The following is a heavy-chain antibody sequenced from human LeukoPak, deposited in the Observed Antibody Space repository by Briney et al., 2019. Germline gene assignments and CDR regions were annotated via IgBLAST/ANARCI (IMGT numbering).Heavy chain of an antibody. J-gene: IGHJ4*02. V-gene: IGHV3-74*01. Sequence: GGSLRLSCAASGFTFSSYWMHWVRQAPGKGLVWVSRIDKDGSSTTYADSVKGRFTISRDNSKNTLYLQMNSLRAEDTAVYYCAKDWDSGSYYFDYWGQGTLVTVSS. CDR2: IDKDGSST. D-gene: IGHD1-26*01. CDR3: AKDWDSGSYYFDY. CDR1: GFTFSSYW.